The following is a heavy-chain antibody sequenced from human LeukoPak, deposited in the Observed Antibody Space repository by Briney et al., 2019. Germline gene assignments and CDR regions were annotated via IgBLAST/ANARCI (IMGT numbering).Heavy chain of an antibody. D-gene: IGHD2-2*01. CDR3: ASNQYQLLFNYYYYYMDV. J-gene: IGHJ6*03. V-gene: IGHV1-69*05. CDR1: GGTFSSYA. Sequence: SVKVSCKASGGTFSSYAISWVRQAPGQGLEWMGGIIPIFGTANYAQKFQGRVTITTDESASTAYMELSSLRSEDTAVYYCASNQYQLLFNYYYYYMDVWGKGTTVTVSS. CDR2: IIPIFGTA.